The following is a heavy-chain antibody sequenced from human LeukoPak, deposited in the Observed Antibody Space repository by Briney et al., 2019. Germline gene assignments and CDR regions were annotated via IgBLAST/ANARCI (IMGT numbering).Heavy chain of an antibody. CDR3: ARVGSSDAFDI. J-gene: IGHJ3*02. Sequence: KPGGSLRLSCAASGFAFSSYSMNWVRQAPGKGLEWVSSISSSSSYIYYADSVKGRFTISRDNAKNSLYLQMNSLRAEDTAVYYCARVGSSDAFDIWGQGTMVTVSS. D-gene: IGHD1-26*01. V-gene: IGHV3-21*01. CDR1: GFAFSSYS. CDR2: ISSSSSYI.